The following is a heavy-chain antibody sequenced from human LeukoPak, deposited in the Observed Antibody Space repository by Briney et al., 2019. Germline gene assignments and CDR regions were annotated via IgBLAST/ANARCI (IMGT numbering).Heavy chain of an antibody. V-gene: IGHV3-9*01. CDR1: SSGDYY. J-gene: IGHJ4*02. CDR3: AKSKAASGRQLAFDY. D-gene: IGHD6-13*01. Sequence: SSGDYYWSWIRQPPGKGLEWVSGISWNSGSIGYADSVKGRFTISRDNAKNSLYLQMNSLRAEDTALYYCAKSKAASGRQLAFDYWGQGTLVTVSS. CDR2: ISWNSGSI.